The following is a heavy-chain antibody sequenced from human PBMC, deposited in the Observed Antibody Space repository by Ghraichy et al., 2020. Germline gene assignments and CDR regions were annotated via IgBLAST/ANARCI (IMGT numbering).Heavy chain of an antibody. CDR3: AREHDYGDHNWFDP. CDR1: GGSISSYY. CDR2: IYYSGST. V-gene: IGHV4-59*01. D-gene: IGHD4-17*01. Sequence: SETLSLTCTVSGGSISSYYWSWIRQPPGKGLEWIGYIYYSGSTNYNPSLKSRVTISVDTSKNQFSLKLSSVTAADTAVYYCAREHDYGDHNWFDPWGQGTLVTVSS. J-gene: IGHJ5*02.